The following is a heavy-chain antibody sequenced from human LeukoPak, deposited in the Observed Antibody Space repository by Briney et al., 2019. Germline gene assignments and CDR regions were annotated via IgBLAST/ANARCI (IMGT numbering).Heavy chain of an antibody. CDR3: ARDYGDYVDY. V-gene: IGHV1-69*04. D-gene: IGHD4-17*01. CDR2: IIPILGIA. Sequence: SVQVSCKASGGTFSSYAISWVRQAPGQGLEWMGRIIPILGIANYAQKFQGRVTITADKSTSTAYMELSSLRSEDTAVYYCARDYGDYVDYWGQGTLVTVSS. J-gene: IGHJ4*02. CDR1: GGTFSSYA.